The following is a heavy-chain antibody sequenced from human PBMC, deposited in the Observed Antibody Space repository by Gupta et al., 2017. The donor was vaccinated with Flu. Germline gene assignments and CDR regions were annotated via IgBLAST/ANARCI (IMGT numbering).Heavy chain of an antibody. Sequence: EMWLVESGGGLVQPGGSLRLSCGASGFIFSSYWMHWVRQAPGKGLVWVSRINSDGSSTSYADSVKGRFTISRDNAKNTLYLQMNSLRAEDTAVYYWARDGYSDGMGYWGQGTLVTVSS. D-gene: IGHD3-22*01. J-gene: IGHJ4*02. CDR2: INSDGSST. V-gene: IGHV3-74*01. CDR1: GFIFSSYW. CDR3: ARDGYSDGMGY.